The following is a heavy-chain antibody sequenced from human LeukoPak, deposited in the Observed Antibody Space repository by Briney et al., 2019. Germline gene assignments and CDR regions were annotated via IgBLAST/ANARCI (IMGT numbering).Heavy chain of an antibody. CDR3: ARDFYESDDYWLDVFDI. J-gene: IGHJ3*02. Sequence: PSETLSLTCTVSGYSISSGYYWSWIRQPAGKGLEWIGRIYTSGSTNYNPSLKSRLTISVDTSKNQFSLKLSSVTAADTAVYYCARDFYESDDYWLDVFDIWGQGTVVTISS. V-gene: IGHV4-61*02. D-gene: IGHD3-22*01. CDR2: IYTSGST. CDR1: GYSISSGYY.